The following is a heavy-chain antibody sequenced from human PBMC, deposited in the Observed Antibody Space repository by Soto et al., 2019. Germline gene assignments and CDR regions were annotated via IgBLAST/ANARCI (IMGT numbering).Heavy chain of an antibody. CDR1: GGSFSGYY. CDR2: INHSGST. D-gene: IGHD2-2*01. Sequence: QVQLQQWGAGLLKPSETLSLTCAVYGGSFSGYYWSWIRQPPGKGLEWIGEINHSGSTNYNPSLKSRVTISVDTSKNQFSLQLSSVTAADTAVYYCARHCSSTSCYALFDYWGQGTLVTVSS. V-gene: IGHV4-34*01. CDR3: ARHCSSTSCYALFDY. J-gene: IGHJ4*02.